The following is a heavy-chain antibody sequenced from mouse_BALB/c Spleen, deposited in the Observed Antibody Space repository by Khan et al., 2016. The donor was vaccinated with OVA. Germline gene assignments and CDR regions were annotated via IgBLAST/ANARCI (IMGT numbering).Heavy chain of an antibody. J-gene: IGHJ4*01. CDR2: ISSTGST. CDR1: DYSITNDYA. CDR3: ARSLYYNYGYALDY. V-gene: IGHV3-2*02. D-gene: IGHD2-4*01. Sequence: EVELVESGPGLVKPSQSLSLTCTVTDYSITNDYAWNWIRQFPGNKLEWMGYISSTGSTSYNPSLKSRISITRDTSKNQFFLQLRSVTSEDTATYYCARSLYYNYGYALDYWGRGTSVTVSS.